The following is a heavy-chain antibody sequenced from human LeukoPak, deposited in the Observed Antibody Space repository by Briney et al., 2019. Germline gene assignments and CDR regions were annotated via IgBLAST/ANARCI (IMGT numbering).Heavy chain of an antibody. D-gene: IGHD3-16*02. CDR2: IIPIFGTA. CDR3: ARTSRLGELSSFDY. V-gene: IGHV1-69*13. J-gene: IGHJ4*02. CDR1: GGTFSSYA. Sequence: RGASVKVSCKASGGTFSSYAISWVRQAPGQGLEWMGGIIPIFGTANYAQKFQGRVTITADESTSTAYMELSSLRSEDTAVYYCARTSRLGELSSFDYWGQGTLVTVSS.